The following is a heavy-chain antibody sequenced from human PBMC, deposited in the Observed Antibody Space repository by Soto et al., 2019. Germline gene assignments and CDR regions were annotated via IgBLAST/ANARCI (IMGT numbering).Heavy chain of an antibody. J-gene: IGHJ4*02. D-gene: IGHD3-10*01. Sequence: SETLSLTCAVYGGSFSGYYWSWIRQPPGKGLEWIGEINHSGSTNYNPSLKSRVTISVDTSKNQFSLKLSSVTAADTAVYYCARRRVNYYGSGSPRSYFDYWGQGTLVTVSS. CDR2: INHSGST. CDR1: GGSFSGYY. CDR3: ARRRVNYYGSGSPRSYFDY. V-gene: IGHV4-34*01.